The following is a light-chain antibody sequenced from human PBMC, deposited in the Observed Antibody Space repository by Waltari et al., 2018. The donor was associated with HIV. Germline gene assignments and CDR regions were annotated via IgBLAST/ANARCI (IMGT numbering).Light chain of an antibody. CDR1: SSDVGGYNY. J-gene: IGLJ1*01. Sequence: QSALAQPRSVSGSPGPSVTISCTGTSSDVGGYNYVSWFQHHPGKAPKLIIYHVTKRPSGVPDRFSASKSGNTASLTISGLQAEDEAEYYCCSNAARATYVFGTGTQVTVL. V-gene: IGLV2-11*01. CDR2: HVT. CDR3: CSNAARATYV.